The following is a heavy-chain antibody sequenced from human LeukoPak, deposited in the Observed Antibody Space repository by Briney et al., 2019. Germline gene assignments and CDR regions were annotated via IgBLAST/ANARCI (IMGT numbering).Heavy chain of an antibody. CDR2: ISYDGSNK. D-gene: IGHD3-9*01. V-gene: IGHV3-30*18. J-gene: IGHJ6*02. Sequence: RPGGSLRLSCAASGFTFSSYGMHWVRQAPGKGLEWVAVISYDGSNKYYADSVKGRFTISRDNSKNTLYLQMNSLRAEDTAVYYCAKDEGKGLWRYLAMYYYYGMDVWGQGTTVTVSS. CDR3: AKDEGKGLWRYLAMYYYYGMDV. CDR1: GFTFSSYG.